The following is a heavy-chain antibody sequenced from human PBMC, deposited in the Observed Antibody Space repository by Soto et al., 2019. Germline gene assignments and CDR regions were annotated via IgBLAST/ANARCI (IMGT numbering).Heavy chain of an antibody. V-gene: IGHV4-34*01. J-gene: IGHJ6*03. D-gene: IGHD3-16*01. Sequence: PSETLSLTCAVYGGSFSGYYWSWIRPPPGKGLEWIGEINHSGSTNYNPSLKSRVTISVDTSKNQFSLKLSSVTAADTAVYYCARGGLGDHYYYYYYMDVWGKGTTVTVSS. CDR3: ARGGLGDHYYYYYYMDV. CDR1: GGSFSGYY. CDR2: INHSGST.